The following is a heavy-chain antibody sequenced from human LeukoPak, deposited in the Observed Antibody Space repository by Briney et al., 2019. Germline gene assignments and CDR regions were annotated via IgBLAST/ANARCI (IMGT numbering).Heavy chain of an antibody. J-gene: IGHJ4*02. D-gene: IGHD4-17*01. CDR2: IRSKAYGGTT. Sequence: GRSLRLSCTASGFTFGDYAMSWVRQAPGKGLEWVGFIRSKAYGGTTEYAASVKGRFTISRDDSKSIAYLQMNSLKTEDTAVYYCTRDFYGDYDWGQGTLVTVSS. V-gene: IGHV3-49*04. CDR1: GFTFGDYA. CDR3: TRDFYGDYD.